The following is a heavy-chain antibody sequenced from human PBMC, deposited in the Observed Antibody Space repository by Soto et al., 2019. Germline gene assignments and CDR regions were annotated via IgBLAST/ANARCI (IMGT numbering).Heavy chain of an antibody. CDR1: GGSISSGDYY. D-gene: IGHD1-26*01. J-gene: IGHJ4*02. CDR3: ARDSGSYPLSADY. CDR2: IYYSGST. V-gene: IGHV4-30-4*01. Sequence: SETLSLTCAVSGGSISSGDYYWSWIRQPPGKGLEWIGYIYYSGSTYYNPSLKSRVTISVDTSKNQFSLKLSSVTAADTAVYYCARDSGSYPLSADYWGQGTLVTVSS.